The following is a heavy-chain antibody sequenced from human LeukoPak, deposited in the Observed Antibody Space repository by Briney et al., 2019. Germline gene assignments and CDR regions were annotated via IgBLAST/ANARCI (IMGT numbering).Heavy chain of an antibody. J-gene: IGHJ4*02. CDR2: ISWDGGTT. CDR3: ARAYGAYGFDY. V-gene: IGHV3-43*01. D-gene: IGHD4-17*01. CDR1: GFIFDDYT. Sequence: GGSLRLSCAASGFIFDDYTMYWVRQAPGKGLEWVSLISWDGGTTYYADSVKGRFTISRDNSKNSLYLQMNSLRTEDAALYYCARAYGAYGFDYWGQGTLVTVSS.